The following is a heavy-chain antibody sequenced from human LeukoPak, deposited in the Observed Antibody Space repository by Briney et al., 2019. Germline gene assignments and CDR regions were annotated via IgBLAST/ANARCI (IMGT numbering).Heavy chain of an antibody. D-gene: IGHD3-3*01. CDR2: IIPIFGTA. V-gene: IGHV1-69*05. CDR1: GGTFSSYA. CDR3: ARSQGFLEWLLYLLDY. Sequence: ASVKVSCKASGGTFSSYAISWVRRAPGQGLEWMGGIIPIFGTANYAQKFQGRVTITTDESTSTAYMELSSLRSEDTAVYYCARSQGFLEWLLYLLDYWGQGTLVTVSS. J-gene: IGHJ4*02.